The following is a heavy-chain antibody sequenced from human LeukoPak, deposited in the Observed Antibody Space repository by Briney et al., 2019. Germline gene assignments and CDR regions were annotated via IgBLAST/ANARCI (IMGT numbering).Heavy chain of an antibody. Sequence: GGSLRLSCAASGLTFSSYEMNWVRQAPGKGLEWVSYISSSGSTIYYADSVKGRFTISRDNAKNSLYLQMNSLRAEDTAVYYCSLVGATSYYYYGMDVWGQGTTVTVSS. CDR1: GLTFSSYE. CDR2: ISSSGSTI. D-gene: IGHD1-26*01. CDR3: SLVGATSYYYYGMDV. J-gene: IGHJ6*02. V-gene: IGHV3-48*03.